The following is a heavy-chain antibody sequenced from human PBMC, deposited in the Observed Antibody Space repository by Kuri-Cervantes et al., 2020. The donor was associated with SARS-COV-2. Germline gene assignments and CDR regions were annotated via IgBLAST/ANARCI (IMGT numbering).Heavy chain of an antibody. CDR2: ISSSSSTI. Sequence: GGSLRLSCAASGFTFSDYYMNWVRQAPGKGLEWVSYISSSSSTIYYADSVKGRFTISRDNAKNSLYLQMNSLRAEDTAVYYCARDHSSSWYRVEGGIFDYWGQGTLVTVSS. V-gene: IGHV3-48*01. CDR3: ARDHSSSWYRVEGGIFDY. CDR1: GFTFSDYY. J-gene: IGHJ4*02. D-gene: IGHD6-13*01.